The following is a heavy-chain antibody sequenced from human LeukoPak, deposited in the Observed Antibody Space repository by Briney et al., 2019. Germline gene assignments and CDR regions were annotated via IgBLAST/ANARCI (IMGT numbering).Heavy chain of an antibody. CDR2: IKQDGSEK. V-gene: IGHV3-7*01. CDR3: AREKLDYYDSSGYFRKNAFDI. J-gene: IGHJ3*02. Sequence: GGSLRLSCAASGFTFSSYWMSWVRQSPGKALEWVANIKQDGSEKYYVDSVKGRFTISRDNAKNSLYLQMNSLRAEDTAVYYCAREKLDYYDSSGYFRKNAFDIWGQGTMVTVSS. D-gene: IGHD3-22*01. CDR1: GFTFSSYW.